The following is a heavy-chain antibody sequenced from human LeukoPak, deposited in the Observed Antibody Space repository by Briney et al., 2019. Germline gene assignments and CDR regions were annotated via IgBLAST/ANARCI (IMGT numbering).Heavy chain of an antibody. Sequence: PGGSLRLSCATSGFTFSSYWMHWVRQAPGKGLVWVSRINSDGSSTSYADSVKGRFTVSRDNSKNTLYLQMSSLRAEDTAVYFCARRARDGSTWSRPYYFDYWGQGTLVTVSS. J-gene: IGHJ4*02. D-gene: IGHD6-13*01. V-gene: IGHV3-74*01. CDR3: ARRARDGSTWSRPYYFDY. CDR2: INSDGSST. CDR1: GFTFSSYW.